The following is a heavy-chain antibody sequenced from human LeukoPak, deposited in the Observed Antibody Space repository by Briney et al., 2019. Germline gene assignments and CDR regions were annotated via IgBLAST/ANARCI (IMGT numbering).Heavy chain of an antibody. J-gene: IGHJ4*02. CDR1: GFTFSTSW. CDR3: ASHRDSSSWYGVFDY. V-gene: IGHV3-7*01. D-gene: IGHD6-13*01. Sequence: PGGSLRLSCAASGFTFSTSWMSWVRQAPGKGLEWVANIKQDGSEKYYVDSVKGRFTISRDNAKNSLYLQMNSLRAEDTAVYYCASHRDSSSWYGVFDYWGQGTLVTVSS. CDR2: IKQDGSEK.